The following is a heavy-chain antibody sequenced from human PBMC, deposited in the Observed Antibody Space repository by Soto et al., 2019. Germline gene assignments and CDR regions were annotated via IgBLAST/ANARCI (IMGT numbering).Heavy chain of an antibody. D-gene: IGHD6-13*01. CDR1: GFTFSNAW. Sequence: GGSLRLSCAASGFTFSNAWMSWVRQAPGKGLEWVGRIKSKTDGGTTDYAAPVKGRFTISRDDSKNTLYLQMNSLKTEDTAVYYCTTDFSSSWYYYYYYMDVWGKGTKVTVSS. V-gene: IGHV3-15*01. CDR2: IKSKTDGGTT. J-gene: IGHJ6*03. CDR3: TTDFSSSWYYYYYYMDV.